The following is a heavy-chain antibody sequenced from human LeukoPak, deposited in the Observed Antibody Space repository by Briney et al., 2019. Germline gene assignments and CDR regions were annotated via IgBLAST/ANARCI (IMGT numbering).Heavy chain of an antibody. CDR2: IYYSGST. Sequence: ASETLTLTCTVSGGSISSYYWRWIRQPPGKVLEWIGYIYYSGSTNYNPSLKSRVTISVDTSKNQFSLKLSSVTAADTAVYYCARDTYCSGGSCYNDAFDIWGQGTMVTVSS. CDR3: ARDTYCSGGSCYNDAFDI. D-gene: IGHD2-15*01. J-gene: IGHJ3*02. V-gene: IGHV4-59*01. CDR1: GGSISSYY.